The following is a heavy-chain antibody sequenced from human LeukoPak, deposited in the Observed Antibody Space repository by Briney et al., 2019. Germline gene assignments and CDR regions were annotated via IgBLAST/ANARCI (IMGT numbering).Heavy chain of an antibody. Sequence: GGSLRLSCAASGFTFRSYEMNWVRQAPGKGLEWVSGISRNSGSIGYADSVKGRFTISRDNAKNSLYLQMNSLRAEDTALYYCAKGRDKYQLLSKNWFDPWGQGTLVTVSS. CDR3: AKGRDKYQLLSKNWFDP. J-gene: IGHJ5*02. V-gene: IGHV3-9*01. CDR1: GFTFRSYE. CDR2: ISRNSGSI. D-gene: IGHD2-2*01.